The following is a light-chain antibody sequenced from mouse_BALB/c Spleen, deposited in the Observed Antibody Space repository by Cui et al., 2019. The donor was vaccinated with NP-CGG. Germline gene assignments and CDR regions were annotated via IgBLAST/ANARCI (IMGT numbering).Light chain of an antibody. V-gene: IGLV1*01. Sequence: QAVLTQRSALTTSPGETVTLTCRSSTGAVTTSNYANWVQEKPDHLFTGLIGGTNNRPPGVPARFSGSLIGDKAALTITGAQTEDEAIYFCALWYSNHWVFGGGTKLTVL. CDR1: TGAVTTSNY. CDR3: ALWYSNHWV. J-gene: IGLJ1*01. CDR2: GTN.